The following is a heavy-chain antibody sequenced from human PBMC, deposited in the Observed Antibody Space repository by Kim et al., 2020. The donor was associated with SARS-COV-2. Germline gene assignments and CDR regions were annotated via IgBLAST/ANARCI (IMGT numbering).Heavy chain of an antibody. Sequence: TRYSPSLPGRVTISADKSISATYLQWSSLKASDTAMYFCARATNGTAFDNWGQGTLVTVSS. D-gene: IGHD2-8*01. CDR3: ARATNGTAFDN. CDR2: T. V-gene: IGHV5-51*01. J-gene: IGHJ4*02.